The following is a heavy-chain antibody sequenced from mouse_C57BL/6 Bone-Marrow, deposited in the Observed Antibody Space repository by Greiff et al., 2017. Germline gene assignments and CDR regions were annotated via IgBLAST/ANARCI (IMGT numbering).Heavy chain of an antibody. D-gene: IGHD1-1*01. CDR2: IWTGGGT. J-gene: IGHJ1*03. Sequence: VQLQQSGPGLVAPSQSLSITCTVSGFSLTSYAISWVRQPPGKGLEWLGVIWTGGGTNYNSALKSSLSISKDNSKSQVFLKMNSLQTDDTARYYCARKYNYGSSYGYFDVWGTGTTVTVSS. V-gene: IGHV2-9-1*01. CDR3: ARKYNYGSSYGYFDV. CDR1: GFSLTSYA.